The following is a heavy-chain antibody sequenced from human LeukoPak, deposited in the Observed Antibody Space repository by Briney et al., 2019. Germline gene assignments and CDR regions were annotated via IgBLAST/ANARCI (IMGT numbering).Heavy chain of an antibody. CDR3: ASGGAYCGGDCAGQSDY. D-gene: IGHD2-21*02. J-gene: IGHJ4*02. CDR2: ISSSGSTI. V-gene: IGHV3-11*04. Sequence: GGSLRPSCATSGFTFSDYYMSWIRQAPGKGLKWVSYISSSGSTIYYADSVKGRFTISRDNAKNSLYLQMNSLRAEDTAVYYCASGGAYCGGDCAGQSDYWGQGTLVTVSS. CDR1: GFTFSDYY.